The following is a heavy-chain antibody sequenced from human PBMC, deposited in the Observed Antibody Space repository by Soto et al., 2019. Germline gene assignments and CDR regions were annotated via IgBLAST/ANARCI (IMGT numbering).Heavy chain of an antibody. Sequence: ASVKVSCKASGYTFTSYDINWVRQATGQGLEWMGWMNPNSGNTGYAQKFQGRVTMTRNTSISTAYMELSSLRSEDTAVYYCARGRKPGGTLEYWGQGTLVTVSS. CDR2: MNPNSGNT. V-gene: IGHV1-8*01. CDR1: GYTFTSYD. J-gene: IGHJ4*02. CDR3: ARGRKPGGTLEY. D-gene: IGHD3-16*01.